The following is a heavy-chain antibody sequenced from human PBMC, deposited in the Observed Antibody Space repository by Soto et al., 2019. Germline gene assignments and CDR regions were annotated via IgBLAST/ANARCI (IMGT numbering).Heavy chain of an antibody. Sequence: GGSLRLSCAASGFTFSSYAMSWVRQAPGKGLEWVSAISGSGGSTYYADSVKGRFTISRDNSKNTPYLQMNSLRAEDTAVYYCAKYGTCSGGSCYSNWFGPWGQGTLVTVSS. D-gene: IGHD2-15*01. CDR1: GFTFSSYA. CDR2: ISGSGGST. CDR3: AKYGTCSGGSCYSNWFGP. V-gene: IGHV3-23*01. J-gene: IGHJ5*02.